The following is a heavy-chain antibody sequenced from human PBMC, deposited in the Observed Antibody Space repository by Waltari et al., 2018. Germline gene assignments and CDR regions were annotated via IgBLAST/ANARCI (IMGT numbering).Heavy chain of an antibody. Sequence: EVHLVESGGGLVQPGGSLRLSCAASELTFCCYNMNRLRQASWKGRAGVSYISSSSNIHYADSVKGRFTISRDNAKNSLYLQMNSLRAEDTAVYYCARGLQFTYFDYWGQGTLVTVSS. CDR2: ISSSSNI. CDR3: ARGLQFTYFDY. CDR1: ELTFCCYN. J-gene: IGHJ4*02. D-gene: IGHD4-4*01. V-gene: IGHV3-48*04.